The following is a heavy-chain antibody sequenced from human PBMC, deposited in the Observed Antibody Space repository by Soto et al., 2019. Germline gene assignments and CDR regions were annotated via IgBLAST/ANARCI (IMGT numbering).Heavy chain of an antibody. J-gene: IGHJ5*02. V-gene: IGHV4-31*03. CDR2: IYYSGST. CDR1: GGSISSGGYY. D-gene: IGHD3-10*01. CDR3: ARDSYYYGSGSENWFDP. Sequence: QVQLQESGPGLVKPSQTLSLTYTVSGGSISSGGYYWSWIRQHPGKGLEWIGYIYYSGSTYYNPSRKSRVTISVDTSKNQFSLKLSSVTAADTAVYYCARDSYYYGSGSENWFDPWGQGTLVTVSS.